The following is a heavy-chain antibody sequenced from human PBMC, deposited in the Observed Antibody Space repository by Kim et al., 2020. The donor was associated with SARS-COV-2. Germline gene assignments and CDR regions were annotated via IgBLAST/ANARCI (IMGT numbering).Heavy chain of an antibody. CDR3: ARVLQMATGHFDY. CDR2: INPNSGGT. J-gene: IGHJ4*02. D-gene: IGHD5-12*01. CDR1: GYTFTGYY. Sequence: ASVKVSCKASGYTFTGYYMHWVRQAPGQGLEWMGWINPNSGGTNYAQKFQGRVTMTRDTSISTAYMELSRLRSDDTAVYYCARVLQMATGHFDYWGQGTLVTVSS. V-gene: IGHV1-2*02.